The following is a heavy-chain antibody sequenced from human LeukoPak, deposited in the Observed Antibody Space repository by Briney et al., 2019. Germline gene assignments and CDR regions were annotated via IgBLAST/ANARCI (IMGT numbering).Heavy chain of an antibody. J-gene: IGHJ4*02. V-gene: IGHV4-34*01. D-gene: IGHD2-2*01. Sequence: PSETLSLTCAAYGGSFSGYYWSWIRQPPGKGLEWIGEINHSGSTNYNPSLKSRVTISVDTSKNQFSLKLSSVTAADTAVYYCARMCYQLLWAYYFDYWGQGTLVTVSS. CDR3: ARMCYQLLWAYYFDY. CDR1: GGSFSGYY. CDR2: INHSGST.